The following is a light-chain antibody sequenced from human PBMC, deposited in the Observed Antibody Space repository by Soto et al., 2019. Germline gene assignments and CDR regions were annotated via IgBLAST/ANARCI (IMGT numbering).Light chain of an antibody. J-gene: IGLJ3*02. Sequence: QPVLTQSPSASASLGASVKLTCTLSSGHSSYAIAWHQQQPEKGPRYLMKLNSDGSHSKGDGIPDRFSGCSSGAERYLTISSLQSEDEADYYCQTWGTGTWVFGGGTKLTVL. CDR3: QTWGTGTWV. CDR2: LNSDGSH. V-gene: IGLV4-69*01. CDR1: SGHSSYA.